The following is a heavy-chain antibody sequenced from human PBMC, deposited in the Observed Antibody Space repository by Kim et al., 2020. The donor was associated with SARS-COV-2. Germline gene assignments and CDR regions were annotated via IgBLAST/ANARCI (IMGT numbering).Heavy chain of an antibody. CDR1: GYTFTSYG. D-gene: IGHD3-9*01. CDR2: ISAYNGNT. Sequence: ASVKVSCKASGYTFTSYGISWVRQAPGQGLEWMGWISAYNGNTNYAQKLQGRVTMTTDTSTSTAYMELRSLRSDDTAVYYCARVFLYDILTGYYNANGYYFDYWGQGTLVTVSS. CDR3: ARVFLYDILTGYYNANGYYFDY. J-gene: IGHJ4*02. V-gene: IGHV1-18*01.